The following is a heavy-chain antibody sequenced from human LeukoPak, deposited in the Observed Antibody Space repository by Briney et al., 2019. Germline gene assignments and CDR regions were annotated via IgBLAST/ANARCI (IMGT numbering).Heavy chain of an antibody. Sequence: VASVKVSCKASGYTFTSYGISWVRQAPGQGLEWMGWISAYNGNTNYAQKLQGRVTMTTDTSTSTAYMELRSLRSDDTAVYYCARDNSVGDYAWWFDPWGQGTLVTVSS. CDR3: ARDNSVGDYAWWFDP. CDR2: ISAYNGNT. V-gene: IGHV1-18*01. D-gene: IGHD1-26*01. J-gene: IGHJ5*02. CDR1: GYTFTSYG.